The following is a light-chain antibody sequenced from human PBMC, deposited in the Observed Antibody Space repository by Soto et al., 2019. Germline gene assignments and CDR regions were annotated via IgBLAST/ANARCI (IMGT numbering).Light chain of an antibody. CDR1: SSDIGSNT. J-gene: IGLJ2*01. V-gene: IGLV1-44*01. Sequence: QSALPQPPSASGTPGQRVTISCSGSSSDIGSNTVNWYQQLPGTAPKLLIYSNNQRPSGVPDRFSGSKSGTSASLAISGLQSEDAADYYCAAWDDSLSGVLFGGGTKLTVL. CDR3: AAWDDSLSGVL. CDR2: SNN.